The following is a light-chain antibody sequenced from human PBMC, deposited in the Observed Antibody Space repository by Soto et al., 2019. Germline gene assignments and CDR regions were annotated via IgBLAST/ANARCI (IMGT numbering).Light chain of an antibody. CDR2: DVS. Sequence: QSALTQPASVSGSPGQSIAISCTGSSSDVGGYSYVSWYQQHPGKAPKLMIYDVSNRPSGVSDRFSGSRSGNTASLTISGLQAEDEADYYCSSYTSSSTLVFGGGTEVTV. CDR1: SSDVGGYSY. CDR3: SSYTSSSTLV. J-gene: IGLJ2*01. V-gene: IGLV2-14*01.